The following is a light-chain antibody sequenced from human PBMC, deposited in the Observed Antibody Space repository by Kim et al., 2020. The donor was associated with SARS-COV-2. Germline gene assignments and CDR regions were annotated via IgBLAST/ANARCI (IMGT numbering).Light chain of an antibody. Sequence: DIQMTQSPSTLSASVGDRVTITCRASQSLGGWLAWYQQKPGKAPKLLIYDAYNLESGVPSRFSGSGSGTEFTLTISSLQPDDSGSFYCHQYGDSSTFGQGTKVDIK. CDR1: QSLGGW. CDR2: DAY. CDR3: HQYGDSST. V-gene: IGKV1-5*01. J-gene: IGKJ1*01.